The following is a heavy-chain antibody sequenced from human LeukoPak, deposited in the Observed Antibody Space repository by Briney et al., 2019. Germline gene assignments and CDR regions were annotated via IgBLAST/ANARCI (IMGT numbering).Heavy chain of an antibody. CDR2: MNPNSGNT. CDR1: GYTFTSYD. J-gene: IGHJ4*02. Sequence: GASVKVSCKPSGYTFTSYDINWVRQATGQGLEWMGWMNPNSGNTGYAQKFQGRVTMTRNTSISTAYMELSSLRSEDTAVYYCATGVTYYVILTGYFSPSGGPFDYWGQGTLVTVS. CDR3: ATGVTYYVILTGYFSPSGGPFDY. V-gene: IGHV1-8*01. D-gene: IGHD3-9*01.